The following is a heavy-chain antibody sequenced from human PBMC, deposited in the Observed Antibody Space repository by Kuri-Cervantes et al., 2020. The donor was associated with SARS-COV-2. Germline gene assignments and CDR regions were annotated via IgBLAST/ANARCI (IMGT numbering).Heavy chain of an antibody. V-gene: IGHV3-52*01. CDR1: GFTFSSSW. CDR3: ARRGPYYYYGMDV. Sequence: GESLKISCAASGFTFSSSWMHWVCQAPEKGLEWVADIKCDGSEKYYVDSVKGRFTISRDNSKNTLYLQMNSLRAEDTAVYYCARRGPYYYYGMDVWGQGTTVTVSS. CDR2: IKCDGSEK. J-gene: IGHJ6*02.